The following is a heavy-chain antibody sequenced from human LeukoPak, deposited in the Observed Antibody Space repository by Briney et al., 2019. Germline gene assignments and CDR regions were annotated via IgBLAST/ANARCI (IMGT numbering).Heavy chain of an antibody. D-gene: IGHD1-14*01. CDR2: IYTDGGST. CDR1: GFTFSNYW. CDR3: ARGASNRFDY. Sequence: GGSLRLSCAASGFTFSNYWMHWVRQAPGKGLVWVSRIYTDGGSTNYADSVKGRFTISRDNAKNTLYPQMNSLRGEDTAVYYCARGASNRFDYWGQGTLVTVSS. J-gene: IGHJ4*02. V-gene: IGHV3-74*01.